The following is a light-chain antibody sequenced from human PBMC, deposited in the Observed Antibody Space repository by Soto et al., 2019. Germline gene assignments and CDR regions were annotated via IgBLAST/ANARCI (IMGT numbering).Light chain of an antibody. CDR2: GNS. V-gene: IGLV1-40*01. J-gene: IGLJ3*02. Sequence: QSVLTQPPSVSGAPGQRVTISCTGGSSNIGAGYDVHWYRQFPGTAPKLLVYGNSNRPSGISDRFSASKSGSSASLAITGLQAEDEADYYCQSYDTSLRAWVFGGGTNSPS. CDR1: SSNIGAGYD. CDR3: QSYDTSLRAWV.